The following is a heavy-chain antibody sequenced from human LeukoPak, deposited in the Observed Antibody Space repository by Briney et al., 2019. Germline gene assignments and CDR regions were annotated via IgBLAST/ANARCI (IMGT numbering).Heavy chain of an antibody. V-gene: IGHV4-34*01. CDR1: GGSFSGYY. D-gene: IGHD1-26*01. CDR2: INHSGST. J-gene: IGHJ5*02. Sequence: SETLSLTRAVYGGSFSGYYWSWIRQPPGKGLEWIGEINHSGSTNYNPSLKSRVTISVDTSKNQFSLKLSSVTAADTAVYYCARAPTRTYNWFDPWGQGTLVTVSS. CDR3: ARAPTRTYNWFDP.